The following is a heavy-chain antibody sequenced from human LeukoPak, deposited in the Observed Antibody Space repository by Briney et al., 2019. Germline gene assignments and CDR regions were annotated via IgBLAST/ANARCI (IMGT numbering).Heavy chain of an antibody. CDR1: GGSISSSDW. D-gene: IGHD2-2*01. V-gene: IGHV4-4*02. CDR2: IWRSDHT. Sequence: SETLSLTCAVSGGSISSSDWWSWVRQPPGRGLEWIGYIWRSDHTNYNPSLQSRVTMSLDKSKNQFSLKLSSVTAADTAVYYCARDPHCSSTNCPFDLWGQGILVIVSS. J-gene: IGHJ4*02. CDR3: ARDPHCSSTNCPFDL.